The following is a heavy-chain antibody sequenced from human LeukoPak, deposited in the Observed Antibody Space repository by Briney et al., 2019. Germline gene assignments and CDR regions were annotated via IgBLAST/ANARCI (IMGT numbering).Heavy chain of an antibody. CDR3: AKRYGDSYYYYYMDV. J-gene: IGHJ6*03. D-gene: IGHD4-17*01. CDR2: IRYDGSNK. Sequence: GGSLRLSCAASGFTFSSYGMHWVRQAPGKGLEWVAFIRYDGSNKYYADSVKGRFTISRDNSKNTLYLQMNSLRAEDTAVYYCAKRYGDSYYYYYMDVWGKGTTVTISS. CDR1: GFTFSSYG. V-gene: IGHV3-30*02.